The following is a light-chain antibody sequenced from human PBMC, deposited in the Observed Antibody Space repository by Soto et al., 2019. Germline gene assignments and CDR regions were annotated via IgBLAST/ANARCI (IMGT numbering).Light chain of an antibody. V-gene: IGKV3-15*01. CDR1: QSVSGY. Sequence: ENVLTQSPVTLSLSLGERATLSCRASQSVSGYLAWYQQIPGQAPRLLIYGASTRATGIPARFSGSGSGTEFTLTISSLQSEDFAVYYCQQYNNWPRITFGQGTRLENK. CDR3: QQYNNWPRIT. CDR2: GAS. J-gene: IGKJ5*01.